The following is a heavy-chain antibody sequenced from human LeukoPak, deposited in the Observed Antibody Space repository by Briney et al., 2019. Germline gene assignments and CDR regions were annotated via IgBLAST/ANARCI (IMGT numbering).Heavy chain of an antibody. CDR1: GYTFNTYY. J-gene: IGHJ4*02. V-gene: IGHV1-46*02. D-gene: IGHD1-1*01. Sequence: GAPVKVSCKAYGYTFNTYYIHWVRQAPGQGLEWMGLINPGGGDTSYAQNLQGRVTMTRDTSTSTVYLELSNLRSEDTAVYYCARGPRGQRFDYWGQGTLVTVSS. CDR2: INPGGGDT. CDR3: ARGPRGQRFDY.